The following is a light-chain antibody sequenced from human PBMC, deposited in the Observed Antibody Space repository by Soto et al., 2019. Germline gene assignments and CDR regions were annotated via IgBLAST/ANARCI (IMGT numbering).Light chain of an antibody. CDR2: GAS. CDR1: QNISSN. CDR3: QQYNNWLWT. V-gene: IGKV3-15*01. Sequence: EIVMTQSPATLSVSPGERATLSCRASQNISSNLAWYQQKPGQAPRVLIDGASTRATGIPARFSGSGSGTEFTLTISSLQSEDFAVYYGQQYNNWLWTFGQGTKVEIE. J-gene: IGKJ1*01.